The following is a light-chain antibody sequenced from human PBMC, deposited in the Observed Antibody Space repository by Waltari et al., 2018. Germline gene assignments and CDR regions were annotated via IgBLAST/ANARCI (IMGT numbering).Light chain of an antibody. J-gene: IGKJ1*01. CDR1: QSISGW. V-gene: IGKV1-5*03. CDR3: QQYTTYWT. Sequence: DIQMTQFPSTLSASVGDRVTITCRSSQSISGWLDWYQQKPGKAPKLMIYKESTLEGGVSSRFSGSVSETEFTLTISSLKPDDFATYYCQQYTTYWTFGQGTKVEIK. CDR2: KES.